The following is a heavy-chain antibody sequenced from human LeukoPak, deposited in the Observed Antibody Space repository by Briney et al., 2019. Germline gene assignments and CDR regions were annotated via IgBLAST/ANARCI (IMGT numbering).Heavy chain of an antibody. Sequence: SETLSLTCTVSGGSISSGGSYWSWIRQHPGKGLAWIGYIYYSGSTYYNPSLKSRVTISVDTSKNQFSLKLSSVTAADTAVYYCAKTGGSSSTSWFFDYWGQGTLVTVSS. CDR3: AKTGGSSSTSWFFDY. J-gene: IGHJ4*02. D-gene: IGHD2-2*01. V-gene: IGHV4-31*03. CDR2: IYYSGST. CDR1: GGSISSGGSY.